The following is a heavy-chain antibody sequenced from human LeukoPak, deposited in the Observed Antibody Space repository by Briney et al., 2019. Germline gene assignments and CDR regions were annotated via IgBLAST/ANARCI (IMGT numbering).Heavy chain of an antibody. V-gene: IGHV3-9*01. CDR3: AKSADSSGYYYLGGYFDY. Sequence: GRSLRLSCAASGFTFDDYAMHWVRQAPGKGLEWVSGISWNSGSIGCADPVKGRFTISRDNAKNSLYLQMNSLRAEDTALYYCAKSADSSGYYYLGGYFDYWGQGTLVTVSS. CDR1: GFTFDDYA. D-gene: IGHD3-22*01. J-gene: IGHJ4*02. CDR2: ISWNSGSI.